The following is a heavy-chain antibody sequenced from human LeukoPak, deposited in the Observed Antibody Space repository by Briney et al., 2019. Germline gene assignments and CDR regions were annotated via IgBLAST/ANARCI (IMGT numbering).Heavy chain of an antibody. Sequence: GASVKVSCKASGYTFSTYPITWVRQAPGQGLEWMGWINGDNGNTNYARKFQGRVTMTTHTSSTTAYMELRSLRSDDTAVYYCATWGGNRHDAFDIWGQGTMVTVSS. D-gene: IGHD4-23*01. CDR2: INGDNGNT. V-gene: IGHV1-18*01. J-gene: IGHJ3*02. CDR3: ATWGGNRHDAFDI. CDR1: GYTFSTYP.